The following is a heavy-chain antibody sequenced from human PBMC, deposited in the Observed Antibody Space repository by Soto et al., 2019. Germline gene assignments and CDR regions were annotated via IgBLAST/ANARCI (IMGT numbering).Heavy chain of an antibody. Sequence: PGGSLSLSWATSGFTFTNYAMTWVRQVPVTGLEWVSSIIGSVVSTYFADSVKGRFTISRDKSKNTLYLHMNSLRDEETAVYYCAKVVRGYSGYSQAWGQGT. CDR1: GFTFTNYA. V-gene: IGHV3-23*01. CDR2: IIGSVVST. J-gene: IGHJ5*02. D-gene: IGHD5-12*01. CDR3: AKVVRGYSGYSQA.